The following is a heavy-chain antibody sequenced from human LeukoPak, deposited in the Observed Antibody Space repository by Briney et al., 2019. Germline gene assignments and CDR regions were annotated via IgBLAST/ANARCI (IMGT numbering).Heavy chain of an antibody. CDR1: GGSISSGGYY. CDR3: ARDGAAAGVLGSDP. J-gene: IGHJ5*02. V-gene: IGHV4-31*03. D-gene: IGHD6-13*01. CDR2: IYYSGST. Sequence: KSSETLSLTCTVSGGSISSGGYYWSWIRQHPGKGLEWIGYIYYSGSTYYNPSLKSRVTISVDTSKNQFSLKLSSVTAADTAVYYCARDGAAAGVLGSDPWGQGTLVTVSS.